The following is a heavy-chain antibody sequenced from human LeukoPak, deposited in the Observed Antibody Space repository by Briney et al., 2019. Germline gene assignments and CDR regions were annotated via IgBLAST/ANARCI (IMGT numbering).Heavy chain of an antibody. D-gene: IGHD3-10*01. V-gene: IGHV3-15*01. CDR1: GFTLRSAL. CDR3: TTVNYYDSGSYTYFDY. J-gene: IGHJ4*02. Sequence: GGSLRLSGAAPGFTLRSALLSWVRQAPGKGLEWVARIKSKTDGGTAEYAAPVKGRFSISRDDSKSTLYLQMNSLKTEDTAVYYCTTVNYYDSGSYTYFDYWGQGTLVTVSS. CDR2: IKSKTDGGTA.